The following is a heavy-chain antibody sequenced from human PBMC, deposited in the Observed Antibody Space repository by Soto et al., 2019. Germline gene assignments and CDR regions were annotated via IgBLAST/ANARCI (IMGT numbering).Heavy chain of an antibody. Sequence: ASVKVSCKASGYTFTSYAMHWVRQAPGQRLEWMGWINAGNGNTKYSQKFQGRVTITRDTSASTAYMELSSLRSEDTAVYYCARDLIAVAVGYYYGMDVWGQGTTVTVSS. CDR3: ARDLIAVAVGYYYGMDV. CDR1: GYTFTSYA. V-gene: IGHV1-3*01. J-gene: IGHJ6*02. D-gene: IGHD6-19*01. CDR2: INAGNGNT.